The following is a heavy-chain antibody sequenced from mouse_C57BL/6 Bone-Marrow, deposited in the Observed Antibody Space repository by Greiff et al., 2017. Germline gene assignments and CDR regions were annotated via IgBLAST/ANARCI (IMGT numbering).Heavy chain of an antibody. CDR3: ARLGDYEEAYAMDY. V-gene: IGHV2-6*03. CDR1: GFSLTSYG. Sequence: VQLVESGPGLVAPSQSLSITCTVSGFSLTSYGVHWVRQPPGKGLEWLVVIWSDGSTTYNSALKSRLSISKDNSKSQVFLKMNSLQTDDTAMYYCARLGDYEEAYAMDYWGQGTSVTVSS. CDR2: IWSDGST. J-gene: IGHJ4*01. D-gene: IGHD2-4*01.